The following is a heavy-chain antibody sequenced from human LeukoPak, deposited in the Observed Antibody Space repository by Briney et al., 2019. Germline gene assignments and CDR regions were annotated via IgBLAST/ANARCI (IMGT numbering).Heavy chain of an antibody. CDR3: AREYYDILTGYIGVAFDI. D-gene: IGHD3-9*01. V-gene: IGHV3-7*03. Sequence: GGSLRLSCAASGFTFSSYWMSWVRQAPGKGLEWVANIKQDGSEKYYVDSVKGRFTISRDNAKNSLYLQVNSLRAEDTAVYYCAREYYDILTGYIGVAFDIWGQGTMVTVSS. CDR1: GFTFSSYW. CDR2: IKQDGSEK. J-gene: IGHJ3*02.